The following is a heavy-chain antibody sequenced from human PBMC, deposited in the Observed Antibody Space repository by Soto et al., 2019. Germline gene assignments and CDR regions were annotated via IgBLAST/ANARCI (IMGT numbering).Heavy chain of an antibody. D-gene: IGHD3-3*01. V-gene: IGHV4-59*01. CDR3: ARAHYDFWSSLRNYYYGMDV. CDR2: IYYSGST. CDR1: GGSISSYY. J-gene: IGHJ6*02. Sequence: ASETLSLTCTVSGGSISSYYWSWIRQPPGKGLEWIGYIYYSGSTNYNPSLKSRVTISVDTSKNQFSLKLSSVTAADTAVYYCARAHYDFWSSLRNYYYGMDVWGQGTTVTVSS.